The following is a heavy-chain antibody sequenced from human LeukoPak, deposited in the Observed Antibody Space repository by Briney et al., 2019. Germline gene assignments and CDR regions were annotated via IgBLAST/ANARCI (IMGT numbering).Heavy chain of an antibody. CDR3: ARANYYDSSGYEY. D-gene: IGHD3-22*01. J-gene: IGHJ4*02. V-gene: IGHV4-59*01. Sequence: SSETLSLTCTVSGGSISSYYWSWIRQPPGKGLEWIGYIYYSGSTNYNPSLKSRVTISVDTSKNQFSLKLSSVTAADTAVYYCARANYYDSSGYEYWGQGTLVTVSS. CDR1: GGSISSYY. CDR2: IYYSGST.